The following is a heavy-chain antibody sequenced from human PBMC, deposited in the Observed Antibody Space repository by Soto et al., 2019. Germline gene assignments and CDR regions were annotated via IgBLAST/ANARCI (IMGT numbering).Heavy chain of an antibody. CDR2: IIPILGIA. V-gene: IGHV1-69*02. CDR3: ASLPVAGVAFAI. J-gene: IGHJ3*02. D-gene: IGHD6-19*01. CDR1: GGTFSSYT. Sequence: QVQLVQSGAEVKKPGSSVKVSCKASGGTFSSYTISWVRQAPGQGLEWMGRIIPILGIAKYAQKFQGTVTLTADKSTRTAYMVPSCLSSEDTSVYFCASLPVAGVAFAIWGQWTVVTVSS.